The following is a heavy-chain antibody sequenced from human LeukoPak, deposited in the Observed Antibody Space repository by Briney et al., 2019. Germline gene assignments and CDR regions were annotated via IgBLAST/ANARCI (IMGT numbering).Heavy chain of an antibody. D-gene: IGHD5-18*01. Sequence: ASVKVSCKASGFTFSGCAMQWLRQARGQRLEWIGWIVVGTGKKDYAQRFQERVTITTDMTTSTAYMELSSLRSEDTAVYYCAAGVGYTYGLSLGATALISDIWGQGTKVTVSA. J-gene: IGHJ3*02. CDR1: GFTFSGCA. V-gene: IGHV1-58*02. CDR3: AAGVGYTYGLSLGATALISDI. CDR2: IVVGTGKK.